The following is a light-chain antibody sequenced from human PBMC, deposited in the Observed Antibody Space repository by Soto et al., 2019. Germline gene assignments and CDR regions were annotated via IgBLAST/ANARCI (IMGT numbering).Light chain of an antibody. J-gene: IGKJ5*01. CDR3: QQLNYWPRIT. CDR2: GAS. CDR1: QRVGTN. Sequence: DIVMTQSPGTLSVSSGERATLSCRLSQRVGTNLAWYQQRPGQAPRLLVYGASTRASGIPPRFSGSGSGTDFTLTISSLQSEDFAVYYCQQLNYWPRITFGQGTRLEIK. V-gene: IGKV3-15*01.